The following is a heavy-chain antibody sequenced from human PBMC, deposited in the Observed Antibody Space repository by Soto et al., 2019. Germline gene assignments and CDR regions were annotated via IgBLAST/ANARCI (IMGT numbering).Heavy chain of an antibody. CDR1: GYTFSGYY. V-gene: IGHV1-2*02. Sequence: GASVKVSCKASGYTFSGYYMHWVRQAPGQGLEWMGWINPNSGGTNYAQKFQGRVTMTRDTSISTAYMELSRLSSDDTAVYYCARDTAMVTFYYYYYGMDVWGQGTTVTVSS. CDR3: ARDTAMVTFYYYYYGMDV. D-gene: IGHD5-18*01. J-gene: IGHJ6*02. CDR2: INPNSGGT.